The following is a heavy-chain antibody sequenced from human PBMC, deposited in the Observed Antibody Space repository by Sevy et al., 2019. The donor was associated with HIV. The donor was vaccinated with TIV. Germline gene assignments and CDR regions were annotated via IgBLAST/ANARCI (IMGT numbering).Heavy chain of an antibody. V-gene: IGHV4-4*07. CDR1: GDSISTYY. CDR3: ARGLGRGGSGSYFDP. J-gene: IGHJ5*02. CDR2: IQTSGHT. Sequence: SETLSLTYIVSGDSISTYYWSWIRQSAGRGLEWIGRIQTSGHTNYNPSLKSRVTMSVDTSKNQFSLKLSSVTAADTAVYYCARGLGRGGSGSYFDPWGQGTLVTVSS. D-gene: IGHD3-10*01.